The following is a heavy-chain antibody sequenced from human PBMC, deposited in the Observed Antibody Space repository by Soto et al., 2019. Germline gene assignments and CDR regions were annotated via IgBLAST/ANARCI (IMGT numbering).Heavy chain of an antibody. D-gene: IGHD1-1*01. J-gene: IGHJ3*02. V-gene: IGHV4-34*01. CDR3: ARVERGTATTVVDAFDI. Sequence: QVQLQQWGAGLLKPSETLSLTCAVYGGFVSSGSYYWSWIRQPPGKGLEWIGEMSHSGGRHFNPSLKSRVTISVDPSKNQFSLKMSSVTAAYTALYYCARVERGTATTVVDAFDIWGPGTMVTVSS. CDR1: GGFVSSGSYY. CDR2: MSHSGGR.